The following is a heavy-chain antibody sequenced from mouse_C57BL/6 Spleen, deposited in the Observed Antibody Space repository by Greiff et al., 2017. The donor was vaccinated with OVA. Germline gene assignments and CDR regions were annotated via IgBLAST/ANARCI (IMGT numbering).Heavy chain of an antibody. D-gene: IGHD1-1*01. CDR3: ASIYYYGSSSYFCD. V-gene: IGHV1-55*01. CDR1: GYTFTSYW. Sequence: QVQLQQPGAELVKPGASVKMSCKASGYTFTSYWITWVKQRPGQGLEWIGDIYPGSGSTNYNEKFKSKATLTVDKSSSTAYMQLSSLTSEDSSVYYCASIYYYGSSSYFCDWGQGTTLTASS. J-gene: IGHJ2*01. CDR2: IYPGSGST.